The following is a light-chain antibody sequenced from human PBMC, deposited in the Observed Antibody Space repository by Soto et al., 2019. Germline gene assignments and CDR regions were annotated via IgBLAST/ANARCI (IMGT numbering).Light chain of an antibody. J-gene: IGKJ1*01. Sequence: EIVMTQSPSILSVSPGERATLSCRASQSVSTNLAWFQQKPGQTPRLLFNGASTMDTGIPARFTGSGSGTDFILTISSLQSEDFAVYYCQQYDSWPPTFGQGTQVEIK. CDR3: QQYDSWPPT. V-gene: IGKV3-15*01. CDR2: GAS. CDR1: QSVSTN.